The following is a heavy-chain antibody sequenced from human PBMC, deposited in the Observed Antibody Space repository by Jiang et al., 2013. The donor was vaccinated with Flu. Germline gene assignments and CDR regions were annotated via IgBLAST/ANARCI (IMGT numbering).Heavy chain of an antibody. CDR3: ARDRGHHGAYYYYYGMDV. D-gene: IGHD1-26*01. CDR1: GDSVSSNSAA. CDR2: TYYRSKWYN. V-gene: IGHV6-1*01. Sequence: TSQTLSLTCAISGDSVSSNSAAWNWIRQSPSRGLEWLGRTYYRSKWYNDYAVSVKSRITINPDTSKNQFALQLNSVTPEDTAVYYCARDRGHHGAYYYYYGMDVWGQGTTVTVSS. J-gene: IGHJ6*02.